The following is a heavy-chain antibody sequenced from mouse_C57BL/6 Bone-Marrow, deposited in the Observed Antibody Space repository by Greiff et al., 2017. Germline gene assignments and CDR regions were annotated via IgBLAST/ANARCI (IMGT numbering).Heavy chain of an antibody. CDR3: AREYDSTWFAY. CDR1: GFTFSSYA. V-gene: IGHV5-4*01. CDR2: ISDGGSYT. J-gene: IGHJ3*01. D-gene: IGHD2-4*01. Sequence: EVQLVESGGGLVKPGGSLKLSCAASGFTFSSYAMSWVRQTPEKRLEWVATISDGGSYTYYPDNVKGRFTISRDNAKNNLYLQMSHLKSEDTAMYYCAREYDSTWFAYWGQGTLVTVSA.